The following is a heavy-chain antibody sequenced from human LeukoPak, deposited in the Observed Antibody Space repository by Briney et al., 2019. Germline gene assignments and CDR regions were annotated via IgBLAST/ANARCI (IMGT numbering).Heavy chain of an antibody. CDR2: INPNSGGT. Sequence: ASVKLSCKASGYTFTGYYMHWVRQAPGQGLEWMGWINPNSGGTNYAQKFQGRVTMTRDTSISTAYMELSRLRSDDTAVYYCARDTSITGTTGGYWGQGTLVTVSS. CDR3: ARDTSITGTTGGY. CDR1: GYTFTGYY. D-gene: IGHD1-20*01. V-gene: IGHV1-2*02. J-gene: IGHJ4*02.